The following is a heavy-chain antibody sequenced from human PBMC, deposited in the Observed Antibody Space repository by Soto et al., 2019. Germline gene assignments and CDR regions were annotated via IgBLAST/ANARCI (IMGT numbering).Heavy chain of an antibody. D-gene: IGHD1-1*01. CDR2: IWIDGSNK. J-gene: IGHJ4*02. CDR1: GSIFTGYG. V-gene: IGHV3-33*01. Sequence: QVHLVESGGGVAQPGRSLRLSCAASGSIFTGYGMHWVRQAPGKGLEWVAVIWIDGSNKYYADSVKGRFTISRDNSKNMFHLQMNSVRVEDTAVNYCARDGIGGTICRGYPDYWGQRGLVAV. CDR3: ARDGIGGTICRGYPDY.